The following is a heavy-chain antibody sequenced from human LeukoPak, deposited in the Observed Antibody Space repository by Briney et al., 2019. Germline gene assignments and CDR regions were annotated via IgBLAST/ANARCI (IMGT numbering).Heavy chain of an antibody. D-gene: IGHD3-10*01. J-gene: IGHJ6*03. CDR1: GGSFSGYY. CDR2: INHSGST. V-gene: IGHV4-34*01. Sequence: PSETLSLTCAVYGGSFSGYYWSWIRQPPGKGLEWIGEINHSGSTNYNPSLKSRVTISVDTSKNQFSLKLSSVTAADTAVYYCARSELGYNYYYMDVWGKGTTVTISS. CDR3: ARSELGYNYYYMDV.